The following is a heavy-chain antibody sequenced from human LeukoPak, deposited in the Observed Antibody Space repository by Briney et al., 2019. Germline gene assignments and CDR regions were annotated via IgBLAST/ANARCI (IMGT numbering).Heavy chain of an antibody. D-gene: IGHD3-10*01. V-gene: IGHV3-23*01. Sequence: GGSLRLSCAASGFTFSSYAMSWVRQAPGKGLEWVSSISGSGGSTYYADSVKGRFTISRDNSKNTLYLQMNSLRAEDTAVYYCAKDCYGSGSYYNGGEPLLPYGGEGTLVTVSS. CDR2: ISGSGGST. J-gene: IGHJ4*02. CDR3: AKDCYGSGSYYNGGEPLLPY. CDR1: GFTFSSYA.